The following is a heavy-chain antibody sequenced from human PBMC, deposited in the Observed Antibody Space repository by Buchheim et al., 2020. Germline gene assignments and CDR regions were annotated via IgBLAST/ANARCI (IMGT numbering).Heavy chain of an antibody. V-gene: IGHV3-33*08. J-gene: IGHJ4*02. CDR2: IWYDGSNK. D-gene: IGHD3-3*01. CDR3: ARWYHYDLGVCPDY. CDR1: GFTFSSYA. Sequence: QVQLVESGGGVVQPGRSLRLSCAASGFTFSSYAMHWVRQAPGKGLEWVAVIWYDGSNKYYADSVKGRFTISRDNSKNTLYLQMNSLRAEDTAVYYCARWYHYDLGVCPDYWGQGTL.